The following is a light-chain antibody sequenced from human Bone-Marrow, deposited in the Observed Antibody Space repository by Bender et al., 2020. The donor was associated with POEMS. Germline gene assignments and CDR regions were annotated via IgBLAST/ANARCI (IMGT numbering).Light chain of an antibody. CDR1: SSNTGSGYD. J-gene: IGLJ3*02. Sequence: QSVLTQPPSVSGAPGQRVTISCTGSSSNTGSGYDINWYQHLPGTAPKLLIYGYNNRPSGVPDRFSGSSSGATATLTISGVLAEDEADYYCQSTDRRGTWVFGGGTKLTVL. V-gene: IGLV1-40*01. CDR3: QSTDRRGTWV. CDR2: GYN.